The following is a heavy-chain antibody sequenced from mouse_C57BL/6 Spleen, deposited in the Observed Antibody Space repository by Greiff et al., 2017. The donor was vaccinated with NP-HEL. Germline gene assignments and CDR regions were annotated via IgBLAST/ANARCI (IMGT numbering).Heavy chain of an antibody. Sequence: EVQLQQSGPELVKPGASVKIPCKASGYTFTDYNMDWVKQSHGKSLEWIGDINPNNGGTIYNQKFKGKATLTVDKSSSTAYMELRSLTSEDTAVYYCARLGDYDGGFDYWGQGTTLTVSS. D-gene: IGHD2-4*01. V-gene: IGHV1-18*01. CDR1: GYTFTDYN. CDR2: INPNNGGT. CDR3: ARLGDYDGGFDY. J-gene: IGHJ2*01.